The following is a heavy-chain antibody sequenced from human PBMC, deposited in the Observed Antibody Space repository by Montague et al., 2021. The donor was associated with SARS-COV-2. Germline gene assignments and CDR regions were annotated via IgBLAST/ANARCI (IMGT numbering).Heavy chain of an antibody. CDR2: VSYDGINK. D-gene: IGHD4-17*01. CDR3: ARGRGRDYGDSFDY. Sequence: SLRLSCAASGFTFSIYAMHWVRQAPGKGLEWVAAVSYDGINKYYADSVKGRFTISGDNSKNTLFLQMDSLRAEDTAFYYCARGRGRDYGDSFDYWGQGTLVTVSS. J-gene: IGHJ4*02. V-gene: IGHV3-30-3*01. CDR1: GFTFSIYA.